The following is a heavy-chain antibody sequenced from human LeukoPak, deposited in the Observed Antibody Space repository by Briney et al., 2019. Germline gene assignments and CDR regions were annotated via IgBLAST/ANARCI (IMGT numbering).Heavy chain of an antibody. D-gene: IGHD6-19*01. CDR3: AKWRIAVAGAEDY. CDR2: ISGSGGST. CDR1: GFTFSSSA. Sequence: GGSLRLSCAVSGFTFSSSAMSWVRQAPGKGLEWVSAISGSGGSTYSADSVKGRFIISRDNSKNTLYLQMNRLRVEDTAVYYCAKWRIAVAGAEDYWGQGTLVTVSS. J-gene: IGHJ4*02. V-gene: IGHV3-23*01.